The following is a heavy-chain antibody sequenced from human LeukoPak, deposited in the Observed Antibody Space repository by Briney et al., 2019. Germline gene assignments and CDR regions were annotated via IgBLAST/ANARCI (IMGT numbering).Heavy chain of an antibody. CDR1: GYTFTNYA. V-gene: IGHV7-4-1*02. CDR3: ARDNYGAEEGIGSSLVWFDP. J-gene: IGHJ5*02. CDR2: IDTSTGNP. D-gene: IGHD6-13*01. Sequence: ASVKVSCKASGYTFTNYAINWVRQAPGQGLVWMGWIDTSTGNPTYAQGFTEQFVFSLDTSVSTAYLQISSLKTEDTAVYYCARDNYGAEEGIGSSLVWFDPWGQGTLVTVSS.